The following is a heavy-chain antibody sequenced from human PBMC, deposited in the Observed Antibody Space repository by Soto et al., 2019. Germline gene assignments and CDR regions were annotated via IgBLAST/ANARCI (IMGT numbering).Heavy chain of an antibody. J-gene: IGHJ4*02. CDR2: IVVGSGNT. D-gene: IGHD4-17*01. CDR1: GFTFTSSA. V-gene: IGHV1-58*01. Sequence: SVKVSCKASGFTFTSSAVQWVRQARGQRLERIGWIVVGSGNTNYAQKFHERVTITRDMSTSTAYMELSSLRSEDTAVYYCAAYLPTVGVYYFDYWGQGTLGTVSS. CDR3: AAYLPTVGVYYFDY.